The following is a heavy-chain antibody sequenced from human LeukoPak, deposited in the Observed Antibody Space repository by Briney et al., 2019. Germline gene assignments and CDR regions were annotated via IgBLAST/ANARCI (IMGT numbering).Heavy chain of an antibody. CDR3: AKGSRAQGYYFDF. CDR2: ISGSGGST. D-gene: IGHD3-10*01. V-gene: IGHV3-23*01. J-gene: IGHJ4*02. CDR1: GFTFSNYA. Sequence: GGSLRLSCAASGFTFSNYAMSWVRQAPGKGLEWVSTISGSGGSTYYADSEKGRFTISRDNSKNTLYLQMNSLRAEDTAAYYCAKGSRAQGYYFDFWGQGTLVAVSS.